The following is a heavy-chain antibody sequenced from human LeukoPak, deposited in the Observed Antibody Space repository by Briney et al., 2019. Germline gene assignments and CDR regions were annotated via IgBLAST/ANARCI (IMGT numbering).Heavy chain of an antibody. J-gene: IGHJ4*02. CDR3: ATDRATQYFDY. Sequence: GGSLRLSCAASGFTFNNYAMNWVRQGPGEGLEWVAFIWYDGSNKYYADSVKGRFTISRDNSRNTLFLQMNSLRAEDTAVYYCATDRATQYFDYWGQGTLVSVSS. CDR1: GFTFNNYA. D-gene: IGHD2-15*01. CDR2: IWYDGSNK. V-gene: IGHV3-33*08.